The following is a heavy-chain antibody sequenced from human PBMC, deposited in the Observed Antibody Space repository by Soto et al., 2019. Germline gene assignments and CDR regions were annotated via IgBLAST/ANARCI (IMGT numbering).Heavy chain of an antibody. CDR1: GGSISSGGYY. V-gene: IGHV4-31*03. Sequence: QVQLQESGPGLVKPSQTLSLTCTVSGGSISSGGYYWSWIRQHPGKGLEWIGYIYYSGSTYYNPSLKSRVTISVDMSKNQFSLKLSSVTAADTAVYDCARDSRIAARSGINWFDPWGQGTLVTVSS. CDR2: IYYSGST. J-gene: IGHJ5*02. CDR3: ARDSRIAARSGINWFDP. D-gene: IGHD6-6*01.